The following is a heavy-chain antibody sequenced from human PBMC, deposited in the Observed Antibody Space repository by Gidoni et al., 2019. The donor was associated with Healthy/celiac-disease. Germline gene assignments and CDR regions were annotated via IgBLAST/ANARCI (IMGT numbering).Heavy chain of an antibody. Sequence: EVQLVESGGGLVQPGGSLRLSCAASGFTFSSYDMHWVRQATGKGLEWVSAIGTAGDTYYPGSVKGRFTISRENAKNSLYLQMNSLRAGDTAVYYCARGTLIHHGGSDFTAFDIWGQGTMVTVSS. D-gene: IGHD3-3*01. CDR3: ARGTLIHHGGSDFTAFDI. J-gene: IGHJ3*02. CDR2: IGTAGDT. V-gene: IGHV3-13*01. CDR1: GFTFSSYD.